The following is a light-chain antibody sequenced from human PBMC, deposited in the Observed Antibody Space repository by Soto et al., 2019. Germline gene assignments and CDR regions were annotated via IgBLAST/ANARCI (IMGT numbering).Light chain of an antibody. CDR3: SSYTSSSTV. V-gene: IGLV2-14*01. CDR2: YVS. CDR1: SSDVGGYNY. J-gene: IGLJ1*01. Sequence: QSALTQPASVSGSPGQSITISCTGTSSDVGGYNYVSWYQQHPGKAPKLMIYYVSNRPSGVSNRFSGSKSGNTASLTISGLQAEDEADYYCSSYTSSSTVFGTGTKVTVL.